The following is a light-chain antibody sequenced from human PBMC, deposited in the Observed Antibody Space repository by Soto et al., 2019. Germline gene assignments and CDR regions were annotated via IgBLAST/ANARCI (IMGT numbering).Light chain of an antibody. Sequence: DIQMTQSPSSLSASVGDRVTITCQASQGISEDLNWYQQKPGKAPKVLIYAASNLETGVPSRFSGRGSQTDVTFTISSLQPQDIATYYCQQYYSLPYTFAQATKLEI. CDR1: QGISED. CDR3: QQYYSLPYT. J-gene: IGKJ2*01. CDR2: AAS. V-gene: IGKV1-33*01.